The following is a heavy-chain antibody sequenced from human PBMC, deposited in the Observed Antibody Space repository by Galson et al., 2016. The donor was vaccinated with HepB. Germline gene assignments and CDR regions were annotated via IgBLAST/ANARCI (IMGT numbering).Heavy chain of an antibody. V-gene: IGHV4-31*11. Sequence: TLSLTCAVSVDSIKGVGHYWNWLRQRPGKGLEWIGYSHYAGTASSNPSLKSRVSISVDTSNNLFSLTLTSVTADDTAVYYCAKKGRGGWFFDSWGRGTLVTVTS. CDR2: SHYAGTA. CDR3: AKKGRGGWFFDS. CDR1: VDSIKGVGHY. J-gene: IGHJ4*02. D-gene: IGHD6-19*01.